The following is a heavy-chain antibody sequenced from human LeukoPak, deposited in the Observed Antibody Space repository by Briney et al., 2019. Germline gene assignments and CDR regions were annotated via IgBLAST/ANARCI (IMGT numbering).Heavy chain of an antibody. CDR1: GGSISSYF. CDR3: ATDVGYSYGSFDY. J-gene: IGHJ4*02. D-gene: IGHD5-18*01. Sequence: PSETLSLTCTVSGGSISSYFWTWIRQPAGKGLEWIGRIYSSGSTNYNPSLKRRVTMSVDTSKNQFSLKLSSVTAADTALYYCATDVGYSYGSFDYWGQGTLVTVSS. V-gene: IGHV4-4*07. CDR2: IYSSGST.